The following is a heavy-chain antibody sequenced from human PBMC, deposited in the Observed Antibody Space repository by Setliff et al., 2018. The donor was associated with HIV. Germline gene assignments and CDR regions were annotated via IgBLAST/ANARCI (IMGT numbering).Heavy chain of an antibody. CDR2: ISGGGGGK. Sequence: GGSLRLSCAASGFTFRDFALNWVRQSPGKGLEWVSSISGGGGGKTYADSVKGRFTISRDNSKNTLDLEVNSLRTEDAALYYCARDRIRSGSYYFDLWGQGTLVTVSS. V-gene: IGHV3-23*01. J-gene: IGHJ4*02. CDR3: ARDRIRSGSYYFDL. D-gene: IGHD1-26*01. CDR1: GFTFRDFA.